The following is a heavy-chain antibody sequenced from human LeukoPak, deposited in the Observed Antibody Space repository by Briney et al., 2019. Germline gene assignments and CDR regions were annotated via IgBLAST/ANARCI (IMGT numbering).Heavy chain of an antibody. J-gene: IGHJ5*02. CDR2: IYYSGST. Sequence: SETLSLTCTVSGGSISSYYWSWIRQPPGKGLEWIGYIYYSGSTNYNPSLKSRVTISVDTSKNQFSLKLSSVTAADTAVYYCARVRYYYDSSGYPGAYNWFDPWGQGTLVTVSS. V-gene: IGHV4-59*01. CDR1: GGSISSYY. D-gene: IGHD3-22*01. CDR3: ARVRYYYDSSGYPGAYNWFDP.